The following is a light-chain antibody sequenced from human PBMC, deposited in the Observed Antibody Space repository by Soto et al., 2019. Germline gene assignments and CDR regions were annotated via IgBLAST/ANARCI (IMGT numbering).Light chain of an antibody. V-gene: IGKV3-15*01. Sequence: EIVMTQSPATLSVSPGERATLSCRASQSVSSNLAWYQQKPGQAPRLLIYRASTRATGIPARFSGSGSGTDFTLTISSLQSEDFAVYYCQQYNSWPWTFGQGTKVEIK. J-gene: IGKJ1*01. CDR3: QQYNSWPWT. CDR2: RAS. CDR1: QSVSSN.